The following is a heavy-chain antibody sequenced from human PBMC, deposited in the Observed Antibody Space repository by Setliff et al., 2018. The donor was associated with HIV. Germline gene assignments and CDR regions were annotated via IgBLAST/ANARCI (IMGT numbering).Heavy chain of an antibody. D-gene: IGHD1-1*01. Sequence: SETLSLTCAVSGYSISSGYYWGWIRQPPGKGLEWIGSIYNSGSTNYNPSLTSRLSTSIDTSKNQFSLSLRSVTAADTAVYYCARGSWKDGAQGYFFDHWGQGTLVTVSS. CDR1: GYSISSGYY. V-gene: IGHV4-38-2*01. J-gene: IGHJ4*02. CDR3: ARGSWKDGAQGYFFDH. CDR2: IYNSGST.